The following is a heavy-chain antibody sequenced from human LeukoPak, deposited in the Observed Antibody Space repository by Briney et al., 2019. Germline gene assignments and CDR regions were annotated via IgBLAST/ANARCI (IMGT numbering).Heavy chain of an antibody. D-gene: IGHD6-13*01. Sequence: PGGSLRLSCAASGFTFSTYGMHWVRQAPGKGLECVAVIWPNGSNKYHADSVKGRFTISRDNSKSTLFLQMSSLAAEDTAVYYCVGELLTAAGTIGAFDIWGRGTMVTVSS. CDR2: IWPNGSNK. V-gene: IGHV3-33*01. CDR3: VGELLTAAGTIGAFDI. CDR1: GFTFSTYG. J-gene: IGHJ3*02.